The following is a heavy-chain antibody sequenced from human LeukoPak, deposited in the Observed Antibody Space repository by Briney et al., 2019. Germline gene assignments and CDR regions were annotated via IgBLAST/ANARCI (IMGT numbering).Heavy chain of an antibody. CDR2: IWYDGSNE. CDR3: ARDHSYGGKIPLFDY. V-gene: IGHV3-33*01. D-gene: IGHD4-23*01. Sequence: GRSLGLSCAASGFIFSSYGMHWVRQAPGKGLEWVAVIWYDGSNEYYADSVKGRFTISRDNSKNTLYLQMNSLRAEDTAVYYCARDHSYGGKIPLFDYWGQGTLITVSS. J-gene: IGHJ4*02. CDR1: GFIFSSYG.